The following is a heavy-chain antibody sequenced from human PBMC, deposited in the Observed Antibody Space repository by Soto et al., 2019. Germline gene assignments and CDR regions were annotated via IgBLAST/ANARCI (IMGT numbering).Heavy chain of an antibody. Sequence: GGSLRLSCAASGFTFSSYAMSWVRQAPGKGLEWVSAISGSGGSTYYADSVKGRFTISRDNSKNTLYLQMNSLRAEDTAVYYCAKSIAAPYSGFIVVLDYMDVWGKGTTVTVSS. J-gene: IGHJ6*03. CDR1: GFTFSSYA. CDR3: AKSIAAPYSGFIVVLDYMDV. V-gene: IGHV3-23*01. CDR2: ISGSGGST. D-gene: IGHD6-6*01.